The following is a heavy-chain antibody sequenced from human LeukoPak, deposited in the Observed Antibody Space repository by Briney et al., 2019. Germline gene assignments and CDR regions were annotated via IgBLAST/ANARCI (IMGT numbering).Heavy chain of an antibody. Sequence: ASVKVSCKASGYTFTGYYMHWVRQAPGQGLEGMGWINPNSGGTNYAQKFQGRVTMTRDTSISTAYMELSRLRSDDTAVYYCAVTPHYDILTGLDYWGQGTLVTVSS. J-gene: IGHJ4*02. V-gene: IGHV1-2*02. CDR3: AVTPHYDILTGLDY. CDR1: GYTFTGYY. D-gene: IGHD3-9*01. CDR2: INPNSGGT.